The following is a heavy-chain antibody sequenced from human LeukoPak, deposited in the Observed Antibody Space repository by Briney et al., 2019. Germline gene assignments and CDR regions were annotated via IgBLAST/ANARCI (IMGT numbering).Heavy chain of an antibody. CDR3: ARSDLVVIPFDY. Sequence: SETLSLTCSVAGGSLSGLDWGWLRQAPGKGLEWIGFIYYSGSANYNPSLKSRVTMSIDTSKNQFSLKLSPVTAADTAVYYCARSDLVVIPFDYWGHGTLVTVSS. V-gene: IGHV4-59*12. CDR2: IYYSGSA. J-gene: IGHJ4*01. D-gene: IGHD4-23*01. CDR1: GGSLSGLD.